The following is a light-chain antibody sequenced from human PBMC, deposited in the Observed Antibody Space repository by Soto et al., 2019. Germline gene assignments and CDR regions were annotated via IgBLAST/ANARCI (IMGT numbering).Light chain of an antibody. CDR3: QQGYTSAIN. J-gene: IGKJ5*01. Sequence: DIQMTQSPSSLSASVGDTVTITCRASQNIGKHLNWYQQKPGEAPKLLIYASSSLQSGVPSSFSGSGSGTDFTLTIKSLRTEDFSTYYCQQGYTSAINFGQGTRLEIK. CDR2: ASS. CDR1: QNIGKH. V-gene: IGKV1-39*01.